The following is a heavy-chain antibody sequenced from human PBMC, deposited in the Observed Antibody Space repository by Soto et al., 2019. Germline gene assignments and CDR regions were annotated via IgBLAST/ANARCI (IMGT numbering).Heavy chain of an antibody. V-gene: IGHV3-30-3*01. CDR2: ISYDGSNK. CDR3: ERAPIVVVIPYYFDY. D-gene: IGHD3-22*01. J-gene: IGHJ4*02. Sequence: GGSLRLSCAASGFTFSSYAMHWVRQAPGKGLEWVAVISYDGSNKYYADSVKGRFTISRDNSKNTLYLQMNSLRAEDTAVYYCERAPIVVVIPYYFDYWGQGTLVTVSS. CDR1: GFTFSSYA.